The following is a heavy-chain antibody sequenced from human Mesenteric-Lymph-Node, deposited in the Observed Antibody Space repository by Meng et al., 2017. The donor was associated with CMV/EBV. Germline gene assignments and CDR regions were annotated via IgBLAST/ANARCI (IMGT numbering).Heavy chain of an antibody. CDR2: ISYDGSNK. CDR3: ARDLGIAARGGMDV. V-gene: IGHV3-30-3*01. CDR1: GFVFSSYA. J-gene: IGHJ6*02. Sequence: GESLKISCAASGFVFSSYAMHWVRQAPGKGLEWVAAISYDGSNKYYADSVKGRFTISRDNSKNTLYLQMNSLRADDTAVYYCARDLGIAARGGMDVWGQGTTVTVSS. D-gene: IGHD6-6*01.